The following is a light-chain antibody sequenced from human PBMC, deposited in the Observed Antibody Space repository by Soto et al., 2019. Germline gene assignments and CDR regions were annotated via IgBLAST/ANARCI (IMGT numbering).Light chain of an antibody. CDR2: EVS. CDR1: SSDVGGYNY. J-gene: IGLJ3*02. Sequence: QSALTQPASVSGSPGQSITISCTGTSSDVGGYNYVSWYQQHPGKAPKLMIYEVSNRPSGFSNRFSGSKAGNTASLSLSGLQAEDEADYYCSSYTTSRTHWVFGGGTKLTVL. V-gene: IGLV2-14*01. CDR3: SSYTTSRTHWV.